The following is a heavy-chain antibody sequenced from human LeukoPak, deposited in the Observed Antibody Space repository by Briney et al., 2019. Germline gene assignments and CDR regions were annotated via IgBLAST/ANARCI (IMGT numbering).Heavy chain of an antibody. CDR1: GFTFSDNY. V-gene: IGHV3-21*01. J-gene: IGHJ4*02. Sequence: GGSLRLSCAASGFTFSDNYMTWVRQAPGKGLEWVSSISSSSSYIYYADSVKGRFTISRDNAKNSLYLQMNSLRAEDTAVYYCARDSGSYWASPFDYWGQGTLVTVSS. D-gene: IGHD1-26*01. CDR3: ARDSGSYWASPFDY. CDR2: ISSSSSYI.